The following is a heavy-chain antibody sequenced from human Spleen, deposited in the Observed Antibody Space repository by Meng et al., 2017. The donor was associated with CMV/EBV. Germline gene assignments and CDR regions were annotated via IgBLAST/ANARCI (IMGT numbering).Heavy chain of an antibody. J-gene: IGHJ4*02. CDR1: VGSNSNNDYY. Sequence: VSVGSNSNNDYYWGWIPQPPGKWLEWIGSIYYGGSTYYNPSLKSRVTISVDTSKNQFSLKLDSVTAADTAVYYCAREYSMWGNYFDHWGRGTLVTVSS. D-gene: IGHD6-13*01. V-gene: IGHV4-39*02. CDR3: AREYSMWGNYFDH. CDR2: IYYGGST.